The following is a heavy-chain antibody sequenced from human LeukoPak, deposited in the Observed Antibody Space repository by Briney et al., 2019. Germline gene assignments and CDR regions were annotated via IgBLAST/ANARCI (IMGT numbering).Heavy chain of an antibody. CDR2: IYYTGST. J-gene: IGHJ5*02. CDR3: ARNMITFGGVIAPASP. D-gene: IGHD3-16*02. V-gene: IGHV4-39*07. Sequence: PSETLSLTCTVSGDSISTSSYYWGWIRQPPGKGLEWIGSIYYTGSTYYNPSLKSRVTISVDTSKNQFSLKLSSVTAADTAVHYCARNMITFGGVIAPASPWGQGTLVTVSS. CDR1: GDSISTSSYY.